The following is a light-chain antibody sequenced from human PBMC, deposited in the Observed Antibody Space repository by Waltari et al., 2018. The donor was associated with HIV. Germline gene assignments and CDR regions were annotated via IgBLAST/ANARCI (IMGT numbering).Light chain of an antibody. J-gene: IGKJ3*01. V-gene: IGKV1-39*01. CDR1: QSVANR. CDR2: DAS. CDR3: QQSYNYPLT. Sequence: DIQMTQSPSSLSASVGDTVTISCRASQSVANRVNWYQQEPGKAPKVLIYDASRLQIGAPSRFTGGGSGTDFTLTIANLQPDDFVTYFCQQSYNYPLTFGPGTTV.